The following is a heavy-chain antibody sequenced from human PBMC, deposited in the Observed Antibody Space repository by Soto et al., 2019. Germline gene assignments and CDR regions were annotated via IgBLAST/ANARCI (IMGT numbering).Heavy chain of an antibody. J-gene: IGHJ4*02. V-gene: IGHV3-30*03. CDR1: GFTLSGND. D-gene: IGHD2-2*01. Sequence: QVRLVESGGGVVQPGRSLRLSCAASGFTLSGNDMHWVRQAPGKGPEWVAVMSYDGSRQYYADSVKGRFTISRDTSKSTLYLQMNSLRTEDTAVYYCARGGWYASWSSSDCWGQGTLVTVSS. CDR2: MSYDGSRQ. CDR3: ARGGWYASWSSSDC.